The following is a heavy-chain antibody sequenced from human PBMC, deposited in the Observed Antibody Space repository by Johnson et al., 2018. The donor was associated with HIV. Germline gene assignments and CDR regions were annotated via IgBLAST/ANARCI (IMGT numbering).Heavy chain of an antibody. CDR1: GFTFSSYA. CDR3: ARDRWGSGYYSDDAFDI. Sequence: QVQLVESGGGVVQPGRSLRLSCAASGFTFSSYAMHWVRQPPGKGLEWVAVISYGGNKQYYVDSVEGRFTISRDNSKNTLYLQMGSLRAEDMGVYYCARDRWGSGYYSDDAFDIWGQGTVVTVSS. CDR2: ISYGGNKQ. V-gene: IGHV3-30*14. J-gene: IGHJ3*02. D-gene: IGHD3-22*01.